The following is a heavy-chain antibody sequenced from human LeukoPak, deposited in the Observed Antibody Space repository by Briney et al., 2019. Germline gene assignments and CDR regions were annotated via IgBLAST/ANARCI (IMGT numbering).Heavy chain of an antibody. J-gene: IGHJ6*03. Sequence: GGSLRLSCAASGFTFSSYWMSWVRQAPGKGLEWVANIKQDGSEKYYEDSVKGRFTISRDNAKNSLYLQMNSLRAEDTAVYYCAKGAHYYYYYMDVWGKGTTVTVSS. CDR2: IKQDGSEK. D-gene: IGHD1-26*01. CDR3: AKGAHYYYYYMDV. V-gene: IGHV3-7*01. CDR1: GFTFSSYW.